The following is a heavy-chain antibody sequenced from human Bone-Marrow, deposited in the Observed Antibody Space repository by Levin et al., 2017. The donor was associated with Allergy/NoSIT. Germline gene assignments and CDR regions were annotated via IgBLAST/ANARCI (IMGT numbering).Heavy chain of an antibody. CDR2: ISYNGSNK. CDR3: ARDSSQISVYSSSWYSTPPWSYGMDV. CDR1: GFTFSSYA. D-gene: IGHD6-13*01. Sequence: SCAASGFTFSSYAMHWVRQAPGKGLEWVAVISYNGSNKYYADSVKGRFTISRDHSKTTLFLQMNSLRAEDAAMYFCARDSSQISVYSSSWYSTPPWSYGMDVWGQGTTVTVSS. J-gene: IGHJ6*02. V-gene: IGHV3-30*04.